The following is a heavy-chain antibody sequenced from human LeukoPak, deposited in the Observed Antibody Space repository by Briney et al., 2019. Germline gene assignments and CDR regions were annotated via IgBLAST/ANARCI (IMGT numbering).Heavy chain of an antibody. V-gene: IGHV3-48*03. D-gene: IGHD2-2*01. Sequence: GGSLRLSCAASGFTFSSYEMNWVRQAPGKGLEWVSYISSDGSTIYYADSVKGRFTISRDNAKNSLYLQMNSLRAEDTAVYYCARGGFCSSTICYLWNAFDLWGQGTVVTVSS. CDR2: ISSDGSTI. CDR3: ARGGFCSSTICYLWNAFDL. CDR1: GFTFSSYE. J-gene: IGHJ3*01.